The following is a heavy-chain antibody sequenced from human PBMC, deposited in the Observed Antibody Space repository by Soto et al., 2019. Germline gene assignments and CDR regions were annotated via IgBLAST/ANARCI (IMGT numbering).Heavy chain of an antibody. V-gene: IGHV3-23*01. Sequence: PGGSLILSCAASGFTITSYAMNWVRPAPGKGLEWVSTISGSGGSTYYADSVKGRFTISRDNSKNTLYLLMNSLRAEDTAIYFCAIKDYGTKSLNYWGQGILVTVSS. CDR1: GFTITSYA. J-gene: IGHJ4*02. D-gene: IGHD4-17*01. CDR2: ISGSGGST. CDR3: AIKDYGTKSLNY.